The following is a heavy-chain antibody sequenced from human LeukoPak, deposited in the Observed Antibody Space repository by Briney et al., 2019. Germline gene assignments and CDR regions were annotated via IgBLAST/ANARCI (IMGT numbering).Heavy chain of an antibody. J-gene: IGHJ3*02. D-gene: IGHD1-26*01. CDR2: ISGDGRIT. V-gene: IGHV3-74*01. CDR3: ARGGSPPEALGDTFDI. Sequence: GGSLRLSCAASRFTFSNYWMHWVRQGSGKGLVWVSRISGDGRITRNADSVKGRFFISRDNAKNTLYLQMNSLRAEDTAVYYCARGGSPPEALGDTFDIWGQGTMVTVSS. CDR1: RFTFSNYW.